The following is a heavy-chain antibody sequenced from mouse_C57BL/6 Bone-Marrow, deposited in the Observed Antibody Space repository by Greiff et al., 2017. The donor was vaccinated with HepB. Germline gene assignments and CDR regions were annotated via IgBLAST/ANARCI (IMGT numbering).Heavy chain of an antibody. J-gene: IGHJ3*01. Sequence: VESGGGLVKPGGSLKLSCAASGFTFSSYAMSWVRQTPEKRLEWVATISDGGSYTYYPDNVKGRFTISRDNAKNNLYLQMSHLKSEDTAMYYCARAIGAWFAYWGQGTLVTVSA. CDR2: ISDGGSYT. CDR1: GFTFSSYA. CDR3: ARAIGAWFAY. V-gene: IGHV5-4*01. D-gene: IGHD3-1*01.